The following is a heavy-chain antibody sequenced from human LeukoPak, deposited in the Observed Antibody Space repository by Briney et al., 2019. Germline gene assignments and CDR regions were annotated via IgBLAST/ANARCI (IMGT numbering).Heavy chain of an antibody. CDR1: GFTFSNAW. J-gene: IGHJ4*02. CDR3: SAYYYSSGSYVDY. CDR2: IKEDGSEK. Sequence: GGSLRLSCAASGFTFSNAWMSWVRQAPGKGLEWVANIKEDGSEKYYVDSVKGRFTISRDNAKKSLYLQMNSLRAEDTAVYYCSAYYYSSGSYVDYWGQGTLVTVSS. D-gene: IGHD3-10*01. V-gene: IGHV3-7*01.